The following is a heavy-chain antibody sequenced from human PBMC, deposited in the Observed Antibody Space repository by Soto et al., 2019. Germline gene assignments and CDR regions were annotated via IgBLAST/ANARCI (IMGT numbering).Heavy chain of an antibody. CDR2: IYTGGST. V-gene: IGHV4-4*07. D-gene: IGHD3-3*01. CDR1: GGSVSSYY. CDR3: ARERFLEWLLYLRDLGGMDV. J-gene: IGHJ6*02. Sequence: SETLSLTCTVSGGSVSSYYWNWIRQPAGKGMEWIGRIYTGGSTNYNPSLKSRVTLSVDTSKNQFSLRLTSVTAADTAVYYCARERFLEWLLYLRDLGGMDVWGQGTTVTVSS.